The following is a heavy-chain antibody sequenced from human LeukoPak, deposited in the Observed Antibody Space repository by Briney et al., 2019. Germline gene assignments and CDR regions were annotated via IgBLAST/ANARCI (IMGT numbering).Heavy chain of an antibody. V-gene: IGHV1-18*01. CDR3: ARAARRGHYDSSGYYYYY. D-gene: IGHD3-22*01. J-gene: IGHJ4*02. CDR1: GYTFTSYG. Sequence: GASVKVSCKASGYTFTSYGISWVRQAPGQGLEWMGWISAYDGNTNYAQKLQGRVTMTTDTPTSTAYMELRSLRSDDTAVYYCARAARRGHYDSSGYYYYYWGQGTLVTVSS. CDR2: ISAYDGNT.